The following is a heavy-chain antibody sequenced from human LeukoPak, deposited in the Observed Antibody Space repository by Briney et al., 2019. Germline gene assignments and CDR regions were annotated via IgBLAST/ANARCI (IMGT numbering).Heavy chain of an antibody. D-gene: IGHD5-18*01. V-gene: IGHV3-33*01. CDR3: ARGYSYGYISYFDY. J-gene: IGHJ4*02. CDR2: IWYDGSNK. Sequence: GGSLRLSCAASGFTFSSYGMHWVRQAPGKGLEWVAVIWYDGSNKYYADPVKGRFTVSRDNSKNTLYLQMNSLRAEDTAVYYCARGYSYGYISYFDYWGQGTLVTVSS. CDR1: GFTFSSYG.